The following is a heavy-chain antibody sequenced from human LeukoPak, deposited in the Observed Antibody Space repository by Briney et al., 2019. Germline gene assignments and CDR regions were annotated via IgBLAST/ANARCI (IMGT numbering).Heavy chain of an antibody. CDR3: ARDHASWDYYYYYMDV. D-gene: IGHD2-2*01. Sequence: GGSLRLSCAASGFTFSSYSMNWVRQAPGKGLEWVSYISSSSSTIYYAGSVKGRFTISRDNAKNSLYLQMNSLRAEDTAVYYCARDHASWDYYYYYMDVWGKGTTVTVSS. CDR1: GFTFSSYS. J-gene: IGHJ6*03. V-gene: IGHV3-48*01. CDR2: ISSSSSTI.